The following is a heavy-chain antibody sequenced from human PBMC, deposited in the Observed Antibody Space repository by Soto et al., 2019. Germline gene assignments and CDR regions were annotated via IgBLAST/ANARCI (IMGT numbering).Heavy chain of an antibody. CDR2: ISGSGGST. J-gene: IGHJ6*02. D-gene: IGHD5-12*01. Sequence: PGGSLRPSGAASGFSFSSYAMSWVRQAPGKGLERVSGISGSGGSTYYAASAKGRFTISRDNSKNTLYLQMRSLRAEYTAVYYCAKDYPRVARLYYYGMDVWGQGTTVTVSS. V-gene: IGHV3-23*01. CDR3: AKDYPRVARLYYYGMDV. CDR1: GFSFSSYA.